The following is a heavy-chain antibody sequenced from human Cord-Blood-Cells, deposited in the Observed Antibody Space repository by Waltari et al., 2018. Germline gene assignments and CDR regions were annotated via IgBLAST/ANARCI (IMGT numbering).Heavy chain of an antibody. D-gene: IGHD2-21*01. CDR1: GGTFSRYA. CDR2: ITTIFCTA. V-gene: IGHV1-69*18. J-gene: IGHJ3*02. Sequence: QVQLVQSGAEVTKPGSSVTFSCTASGGTFSRYAISWVRQAPGQGLEWMGRITTIFCTAKRGEKLQGRATSTPDESTSTAYMALSSLGSEDTAVYCCPRGDKYCGGDCYDALDIWGEGTMVTVTS. CDR3: PRGDKYCGGDCYDALDI.